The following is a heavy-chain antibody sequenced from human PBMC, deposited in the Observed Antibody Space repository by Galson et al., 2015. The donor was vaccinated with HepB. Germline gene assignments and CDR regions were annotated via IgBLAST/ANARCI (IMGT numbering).Heavy chain of an antibody. V-gene: IGHV3-23*01. D-gene: IGHD3-22*01. CDR1: GFTFSSYA. J-gene: IGHJ4*02. CDR2: ISGSGGST. Sequence: SLRLSCAASGFTFSSYAMSWVRQAPGKGLEWVSAISGSGGSTYYADSVKGRFTISRDNSKNTLYLQMNSLRAEDTAVYYCAKDKEGGGGYYYGVDYWGQGTLVTVSS. CDR3: AKDKEGGGGYYYGVDY.